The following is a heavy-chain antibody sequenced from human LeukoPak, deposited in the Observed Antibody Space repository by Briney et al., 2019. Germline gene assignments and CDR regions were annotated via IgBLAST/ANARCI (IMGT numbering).Heavy chain of an antibody. CDR1: GFTFSSYA. CDR3: AREKTYSGYDFDY. D-gene: IGHD5-12*01. CDR2: ISYDGSNK. V-gene: IGHV3-30*04. Sequence: GGSLRLSCAASGFTFSSYAMHWVRQAPGKGLEWVAVISYDGSNKYYADSVKGRFTISRDNSKNTLYLQMNSLRAEDTAVYYCAREKTYSGYDFDYWGQGTLVTVSS. J-gene: IGHJ4*02.